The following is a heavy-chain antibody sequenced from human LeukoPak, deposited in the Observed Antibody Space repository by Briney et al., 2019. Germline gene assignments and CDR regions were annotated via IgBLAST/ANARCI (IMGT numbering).Heavy chain of an antibody. Sequence: PSETLSLTCAVYGGSFSGHYWSWIRQPPGKGLEWIGEINHSGSTNYNPSLKSRVTISVDTSKNQFSLKLSSVTAADTAVYYCARGLGYSSSKRLDYWGQGTLVTVSS. J-gene: IGHJ4*02. CDR1: GGSFSGHY. CDR3: ARGLGYSSSKRLDY. V-gene: IGHV4-34*01. D-gene: IGHD6-13*01. CDR2: INHSGST.